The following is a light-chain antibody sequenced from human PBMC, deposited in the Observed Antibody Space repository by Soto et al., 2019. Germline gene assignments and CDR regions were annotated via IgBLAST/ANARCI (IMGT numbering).Light chain of an antibody. CDR2: GAS. CDR1: QSVTSNN. V-gene: IGKV3-20*01. CDR3: QQYGSSDTIT. J-gene: IGKJ5*01. Sequence: EIVLTHSPGTLSLYPGESASLSCRASQSVTSNNLNWYQQKPGQAHRLLIYGASIRATGIPDRFSGSGSWTDFTLTISRLETEDLALYYCQQYGSSDTITLGQGTRLEIK.